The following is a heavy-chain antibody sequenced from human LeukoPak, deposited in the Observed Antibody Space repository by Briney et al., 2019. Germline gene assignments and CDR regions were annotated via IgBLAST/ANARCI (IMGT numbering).Heavy chain of an antibody. CDR1: GYSFTSYW. CDR3: ARHIDYYDILTDPYYYMDV. CDR2: IYPGDSDT. J-gene: IGHJ6*03. Sequence: GESLKISCKGSGYSFTSYWIGWVRQMPGKGLEWMGIIYPGDSDTRYSPSFQGQVTISADESISTAYLQWSSLKASDTAMYYCARHIDYYDILTDPYYYMDVWGKGTTVTISS. D-gene: IGHD3-9*01. V-gene: IGHV5-51*01.